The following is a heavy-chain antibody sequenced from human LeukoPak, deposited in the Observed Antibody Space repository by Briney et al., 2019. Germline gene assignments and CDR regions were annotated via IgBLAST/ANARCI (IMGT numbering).Heavy chain of an antibody. CDR3: ATQPDTAMVSRWFDP. J-gene: IGHJ5*02. CDR2: INYGGNT. V-gene: IGHV4-31*03. D-gene: IGHD5-18*01. Sequence: SETPSLTCTVSGGSVNSGGYYWSWIRQHPGKGLEWIGYINYGGNTYNNPSLKSRVTISVDTSKNQFSLKLSSVTAADTAVYYCATQPDTAMVSRWFDPWGQGTLVTVSS. CDR1: GGSVNSGGYY.